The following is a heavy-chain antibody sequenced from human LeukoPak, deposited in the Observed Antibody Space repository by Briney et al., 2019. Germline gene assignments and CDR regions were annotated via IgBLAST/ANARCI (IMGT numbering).Heavy chain of an antibody. D-gene: IGHD3-22*01. CDR1: RGSISSYY. V-gene: IGHV4-4*07. J-gene: IGHJ4*02. CDR3: ARDQYYYDSSGYSLFDY. Sequence: SETLSLTCTVSRGSISSYYWSWIRQPAGKGLEWIGRIYTSGSTNYNPSLKSRVTMSVDTSKNQFSLKLSSVTAADTAVYYCARDQYYYDSSGYSLFDYWGQGTLVTVSS. CDR2: IYTSGST.